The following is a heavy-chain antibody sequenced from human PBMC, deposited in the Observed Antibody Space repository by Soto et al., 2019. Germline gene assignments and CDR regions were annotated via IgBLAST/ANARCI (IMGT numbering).Heavy chain of an antibody. D-gene: IGHD1-1*01. J-gene: IGHJ6*02. CDR2: VSHVDDNK. V-gene: IGHV3-30-3*01. CDR3: ARRNMDV. Sequence: QVQLVESGGGVVQPGRALRLSCAASGFTCNLFTFHWVLQAPGRGLEWVAVVSHVDDNKYYADSVRGRFTISRDNSKKMLYLQMNRLRADDPALYYCARRNMDVWGQGTTVTVSS. CDR1: GFTCNLFT.